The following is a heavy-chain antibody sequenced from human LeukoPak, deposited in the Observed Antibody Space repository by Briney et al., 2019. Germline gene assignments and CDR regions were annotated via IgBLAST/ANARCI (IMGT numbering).Heavy chain of an antibody. CDR1: GGSFSGYY. V-gene: IGHV4-34*01. J-gene: IGHJ4*02. CDR3: ARAPEFSSGWLLDY. Sequence: SETLSLTCAVYGGSFSGYYWSWIRQPPGKGLEWIGEINHSGSTNYNPSLKSRVTMSVDTSKNQFSLKLSSVTAADTAVYYCARAPEFSSGWLLDYWGQGTLVTASS. D-gene: IGHD6-19*01. CDR2: INHSGST.